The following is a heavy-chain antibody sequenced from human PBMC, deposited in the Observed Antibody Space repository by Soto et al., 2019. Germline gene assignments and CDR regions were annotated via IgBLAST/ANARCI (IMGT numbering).Heavy chain of an antibody. CDR3: AKRDQQC. J-gene: IGHJ4*02. CDR2: NSGSGGST. Sequence: EAQLLESGGDLVQSGGSLRLSCAASGFTFSIYGMTWVRQAPGKGLEWVSVNSGSGGSTYYADSVKGRFTISRDNSNNTLYLQMNSLRVEDTDVYYCAKRDQQCWGQGTLVTVSS. D-gene: IGHD6-19*01. V-gene: IGHV3-23*01. CDR1: GFTFSIYG.